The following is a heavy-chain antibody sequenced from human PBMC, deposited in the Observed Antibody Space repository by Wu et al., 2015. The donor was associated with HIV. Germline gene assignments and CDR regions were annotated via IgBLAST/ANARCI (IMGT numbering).Heavy chain of an antibody. Sequence: QVQLVQSGAEVKKPGSSVKVSCKASGGTFSSYAISWVRQAPGQGLEWMGGIIPIFGTANYAQKFQGRVTITADESTSTAYMELSSLRSEDTAVYYCARDEPLLQEPMPAAHESYYYYMDVWGKGTTGHRLL. D-gene: IGHD1-14*01. CDR1: GGTFSSYA. CDR2: IIPIFGTA. J-gene: IGHJ6*03. V-gene: IGHV1-69*12. CDR3: ARDEPLLQEPMPAAHESYYYYMDV.